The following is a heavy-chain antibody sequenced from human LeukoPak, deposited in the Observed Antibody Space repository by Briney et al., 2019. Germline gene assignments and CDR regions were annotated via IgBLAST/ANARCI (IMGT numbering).Heavy chain of an antibody. V-gene: IGHV4-61*02. CDR3: ARIDSYGSGSYWWFDP. D-gene: IGHD3-10*01. Sequence: PSETLSLTCTVSGGSISSGSYYWSWIRQPAGKGLEWIGRIYTSGSTNYNPSLKSRVTISVDTSKNQFSLKLSSVTAADTAVYYCARIDSYGSGSYWWFDPWGQGTPVTVSS. CDR1: GGSISSGSYY. CDR2: IYTSGST. J-gene: IGHJ5*02.